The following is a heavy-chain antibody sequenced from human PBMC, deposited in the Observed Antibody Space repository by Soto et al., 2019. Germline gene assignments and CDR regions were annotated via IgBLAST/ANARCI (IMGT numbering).Heavy chain of an antibody. CDR3: ASSRGGDYFDY. CDR1: GGSMSSGGHY. J-gene: IGHJ4*02. CDR2: IFYSGST. V-gene: IGHV4-31*03. D-gene: IGHD3-10*01. Sequence: PSETLSLPCTVSGGSMSSGGHYWSWIRQHPGKGLEWIGYIFYSGSTYYSPSLKSRIFISVDTSKNEVSLNLSSVTAADTAVYYCASSRGGDYFDYWGKGTLVT.